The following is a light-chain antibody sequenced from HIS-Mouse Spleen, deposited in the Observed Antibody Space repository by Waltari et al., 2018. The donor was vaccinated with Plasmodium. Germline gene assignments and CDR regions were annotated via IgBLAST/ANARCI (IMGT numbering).Light chain of an antibody. CDR2: AAS. CDR1: QGISSY. J-gene: IGKJ4*01. Sequence: DIQLTQSPSFLSASVGDRVTITCRASQGISSYLAWYQQKPGKAPKLLIYAASTLRSGVPSRFSGSGSGTEFTLTISSLQPEEFATYYCQQYNSYPLTFGGGTKVEIK. CDR3: QQYNSYPLT. V-gene: IGKV1-9*01.